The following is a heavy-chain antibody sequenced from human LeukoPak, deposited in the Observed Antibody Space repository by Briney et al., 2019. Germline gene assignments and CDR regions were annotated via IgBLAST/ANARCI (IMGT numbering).Heavy chain of an antibody. D-gene: IGHD6-13*01. CDR1: GFTFSTYA. CDR3: AREQQQLADY. Sequence: GGSLRLSCEASGFTFSTYAMHWFRQAPGKGLEWVAVISYDGINKHNADSVKGRIIVSRDNSKNTLYLQLNNLRAEDTAMYYCAREQQQLADYWGQGTLVTVSS. V-gene: IGHV3-30-3*01. J-gene: IGHJ4*02. CDR2: ISYDGINK.